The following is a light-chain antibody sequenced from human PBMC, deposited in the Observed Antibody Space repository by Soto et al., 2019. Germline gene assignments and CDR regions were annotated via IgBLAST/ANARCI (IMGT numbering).Light chain of an antibody. CDR2: TTS. J-gene: IGKJ1*01. Sequence: EIVMTQSPATLSVSPGERATLSCRASQSVSNNLAWFQQKPGQAPRLLICTTSTRATGIPVRFRGSGSGTEFTLTISSLQSEDFAVYYCQQYNDRPGTFGQGTKVEIK. CDR1: QSVSNN. V-gene: IGKV3-15*01. CDR3: QQYNDRPGT.